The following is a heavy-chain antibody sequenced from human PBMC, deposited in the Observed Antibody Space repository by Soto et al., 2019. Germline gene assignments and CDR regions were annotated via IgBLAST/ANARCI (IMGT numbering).Heavy chain of an antibody. V-gene: IGHV3-7*04. CDR3: ARFRRITMVRGTRGYFDY. Sequence: GGSLRLSCAASGFTFSSYWMSWVRQAPGKGLEWVANIKQDGSEKYYVDSVKGRFTISRDNAKNSLYLQMNSLRAEDTAVYYCARFRRITMVRGTRGYFDYWGQGTLVTVSS. CDR2: IKQDGSEK. CDR1: GFTFSSYW. J-gene: IGHJ4*02. D-gene: IGHD3-10*01.